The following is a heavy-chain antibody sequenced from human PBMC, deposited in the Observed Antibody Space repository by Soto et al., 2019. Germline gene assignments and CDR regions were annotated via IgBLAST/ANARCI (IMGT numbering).Heavy chain of an antibody. V-gene: IGHV1-18*04. CDR3: ARAAGQKWLRGEGYGMDV. CDR2: ISAYNGNT. J-gene: IGHJ6*02. Sequence: GXSVKVSCKDSCYTFTSYGISWGRQAPVQGLEWMGWISAYNGNTNYAQKLQGRVTMTTDTSTSTAYMELRSLRSDDTAVYYCARAAGQKWLRGEGYGMDVWGQGTKVTVYS. CDR1: CYTFTSYG. D-gene: IGHD5-12*01.